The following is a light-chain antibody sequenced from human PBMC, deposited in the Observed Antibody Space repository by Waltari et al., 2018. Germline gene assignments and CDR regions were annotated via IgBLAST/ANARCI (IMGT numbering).Light chain of an antibody. J-gene: IGKJ4*01. V-gene: IGKV1-39*01. CDR1: QFISSY. Sequence: DIQMTQSPSSLSASVGDRVTITCRASQFISSYLNWDQQKPGEAPKLLIFAASSLESGVPSRFSGSGSGTDFTLTISSLQVEDFATYYCQQSYNTPPNFGGGTKVEIK. CDR3: QQSYNTPPN. CDR2: AAS.